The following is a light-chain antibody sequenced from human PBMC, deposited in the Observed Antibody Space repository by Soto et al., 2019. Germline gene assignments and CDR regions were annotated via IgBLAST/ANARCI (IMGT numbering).Light chain of an antibody. CDR2: EVS. Sequence: QSALTQPASVSGSPGQSITISCTGTSSDVGGYNYVSWYQQHPGKAPKLMIYEVSNRPSEVSHRFSGSKSGNTASLTISGLQAEDEADYYCSSYTGNNTPYVFGTGTKLTVL. CDR1: SSDVGGYNY. CDR3: SSYTGNNTPYV. V-gene: IGLV2-14*01. J-gene: IGLJ1*01.